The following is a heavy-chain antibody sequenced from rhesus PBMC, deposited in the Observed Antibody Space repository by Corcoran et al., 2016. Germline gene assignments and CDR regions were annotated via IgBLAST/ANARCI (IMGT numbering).Heavy chain of an antibody. J-gene: IGHJ4*01. CDR1: ESTSISYA. D-gene: IGHD4-23*01. CDR3: ARARPYSNLDY. V-gene: IGHV3-132*01. Sequence: VERWLGSGGGWVQPGRSLRSSGEAPESTSISYAMPWFAQAPGKGLEWVSAIGIGGCTYYPDSVKGRFTISRDNAKNSLYLQMNSLRAEDTAVYYCARARPYSNLDYWGQGVLVTVSS. CDR2: IGIGGCT.